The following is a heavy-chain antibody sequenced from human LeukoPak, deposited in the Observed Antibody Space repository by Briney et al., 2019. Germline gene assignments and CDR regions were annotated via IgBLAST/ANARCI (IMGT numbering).Heavy chain of an antibody. Sequence: GASVKVSCKASGDTFSRYDFYWVRQAPGQGPEWMGRITPRGSSTNYAQKFRGRVTMTSDTSTSTIYMELSSLRSEDTAVYYCARGWDSSGQIPFFYWGQGTLVTVSS. CDR2: ITPRGSST. CDR1: GDTFSRYD. D-gene: IGHD3-22*01. J-gene: IGHJ4*02. V-gene: IGHV1-46*01. CDR3: ARGWDSSGQIPFFY.